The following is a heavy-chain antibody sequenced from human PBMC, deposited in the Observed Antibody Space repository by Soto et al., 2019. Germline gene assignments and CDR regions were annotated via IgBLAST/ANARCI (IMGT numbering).Heavy chain of an antibody. Sequence: SETLSLTCTVSGGSITSYYWSWIRQPPGKGLEWIGYIYHSGSTYYNPSLKSRVTISVDTSKNQFSLKLSSVTAADTAVYYCARERPDGARLDPWGQGTLVTVSS. CDR1: GGSITSYY. J-gene: IGHJ5*02. V-gene: IGHV4-59*12. D-gene: IGHD6-6*01. CDR3: ARERPDGARLDP. CDR2: IYHSGST.